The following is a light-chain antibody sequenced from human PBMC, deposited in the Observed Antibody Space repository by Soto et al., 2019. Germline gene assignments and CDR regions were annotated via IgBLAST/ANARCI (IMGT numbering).Light chain of an antibody. J-gene: IGKJ2*01. Sequence: DIQMTQSPSSLSASVGDRVTITCRASQTISSYLNWYQQKPGKAPKLLIYAASSLQSEVPSRFIGSESGTDFTLAISSLQHEDFATYYCQQSHSIPYTFGQGTKLQIK. CDR3: QQSHSIPYT. V-gene: IGKV1-39*01. CDR2: AAS. CDR1: QTISSY.